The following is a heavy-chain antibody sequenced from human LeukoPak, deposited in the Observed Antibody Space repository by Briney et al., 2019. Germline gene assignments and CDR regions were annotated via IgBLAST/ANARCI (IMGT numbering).Heavy chain of an antibody. J-gene: IGHJ4*02. Sequence: GGSLRLSCAASGFTFSTYNMNWVRQAPGKGLEWVSSISDRSDYIYYADSLKGRFSISRGNANNSLYLLMNSLRAEDTAIYYCARGNWNDEGFFDYWGQGILVTVSS. CDR3: ARGNWNDEGFFDY. CDR1: GFTFSTYN. V-gene: IGHV3-21*01. CDR2: ISDRSDYI. D-gene: IGHD1-1*01.